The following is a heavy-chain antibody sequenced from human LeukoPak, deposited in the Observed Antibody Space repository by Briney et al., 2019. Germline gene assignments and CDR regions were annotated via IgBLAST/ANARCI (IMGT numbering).Heavy chain of an antibody. D-gene: IGHD3-22*01. CDR2: ISSSSSTI. J-gene: IGHJ4*02. CDR1: GFTFSSYS. V-gene: IGHV3-48*04. CDR3: ARYYDSSGPNPGDY. Sequence: GGSLRLSCAASGFTFSSYSMNWVRQAPGKGLEWVSYISSSSSTIYYADSVKGRFTISRDNAKNSLYLQMNSLRAEDTAVYYCARYYDSSGPNPGDYWGQGTLVTVSS.